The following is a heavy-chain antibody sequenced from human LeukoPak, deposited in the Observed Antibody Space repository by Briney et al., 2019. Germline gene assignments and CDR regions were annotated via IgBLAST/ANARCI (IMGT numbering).Heavy chain of an antibody. V-gene: IGHV4-34*01. D-gene: IGHD6-6*01. CDR1: GGSFSGYY. Sequence: SETLSLTRAVYGGSFSGYYWSWIRQPPGKGLEWIGEINHSGSTNYNPSLKSRVTISVDTSKNQFSLRLSSVTAADTAVYYCARPGGIAARPRYFQHWGQGTLVTVSS. CDR3: ARPGGIAARPRYFQH. J-gene: IGHJ1*01. CDR2: INHSGST.